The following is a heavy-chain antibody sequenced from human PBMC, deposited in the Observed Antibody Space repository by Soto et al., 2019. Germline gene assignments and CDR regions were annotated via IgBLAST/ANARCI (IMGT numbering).Heavy chain of an antibody. CDR1: GFTFSSYA. CDR3: ARRRSSGWLLPFDY. J-gene: IGHJ4*02. D-gene: IGHD6-19*01. V-gene: IGHV3-23*01. CDR2: ISGSGART. Sequence: EVQLLESGGGLVQPGGSLRLSCAASGFTFSSYAMSWVRQAPGKGLEWVSGISGSGARTYYADSVKGRFTISRDNSKNTLYLHMDSLTAGDTALFYCARRRSSGWLLPFDYWGQGTLVTVSS.